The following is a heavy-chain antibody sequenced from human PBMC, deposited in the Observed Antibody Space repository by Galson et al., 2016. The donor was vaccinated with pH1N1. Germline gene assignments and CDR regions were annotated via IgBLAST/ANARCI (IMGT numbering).Heavy chain of an antibody. CDR3: ARGTIPDYYYGRDV. V-gene: IGHV4-31*03. CDR1: GGSIRSGDYY. Sequence: LSLTCTVSGGSIRSGDYYWSWIRQYPGKGLEWIGYIYYSGTTYYNPSLKSRVTISVDTSKNQFSLKLSSVTAAETADYYLARGTIPDYYYGRDVWGQGTTVTVSS. CDR2: IYYSGTT. J-gene: IGHJ6*02. D-gene: IGHD1/OR15-1a*01.